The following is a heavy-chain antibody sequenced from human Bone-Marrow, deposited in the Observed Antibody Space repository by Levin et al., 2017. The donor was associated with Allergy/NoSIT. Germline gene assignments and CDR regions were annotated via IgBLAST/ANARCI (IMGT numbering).Heavy chain of an antibody. D-gene: IGHD6-13*01. J-gene: IGHJ4*02. Sequence: PGGSLRLSCAVSGFTVSTHYMSWVRQAPGKGLEWVSIIYSGGGTYYADSMKGRFTISRDNSKNTLYLQMNSLRVEDTAMYYCARDPEGVAGPPTTFWGQGALVTVSS. CDR3: ARDPEGVAGPPTTF. CDR1: GFTVSTHY. CDR2: IYSGGGT. V-gene: IGHV3-66*02.